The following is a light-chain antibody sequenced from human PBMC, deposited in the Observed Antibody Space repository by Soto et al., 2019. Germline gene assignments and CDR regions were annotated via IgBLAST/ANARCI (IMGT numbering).Light chain of an antibody. CDR1: QNVGNY. CDR2: DSS. Sequence: EIVLTQSPDTLSLFPGERATLSCRASQNVGNYLAWYQEKPGQAPRLLISDSSNRATGIPARFSGSGSGTDFTLTISGLEPDAFELYFCQHRADWPITFGPGTKVDIK. J-gene: IGKJ3*01. CDR3: QHRADWPIT. V-gene: IGKV3-11*01.